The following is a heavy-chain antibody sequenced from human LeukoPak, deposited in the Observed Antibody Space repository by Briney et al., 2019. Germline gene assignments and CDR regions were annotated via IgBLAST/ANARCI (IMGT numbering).Heavy chain of an antibody. CDR3: ASLSDSSSSVPFDY. J-gene: IGHJ4*02. D-gene: IGHD6-6*01. CDR1: GGSFSGYY. V-gene: IGHV4-34*01. Sequence: PSETLSLTCAVYGGSFSGYYWSWIRQPPGKGLEWIGEINHSGSTNYNPSLKSRVTISVDTSKNQFSLKLSSVTAADTAVYYCASLSDSSSSVPFDYWGQGTLVTVSS. CDR2: INHSGST.